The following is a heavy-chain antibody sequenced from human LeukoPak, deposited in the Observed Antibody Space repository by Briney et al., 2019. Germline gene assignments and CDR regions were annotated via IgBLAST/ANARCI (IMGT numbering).Heavy chain of an antibody. Sequence: GGSLRLSCAASGFTASTNYMSWVRQAPGKGLEWVSIIYTTGGKYYADSVKGRFTISRDNSKHTLYLQMNSLRGEDTAVYYCARGSDGWFAFDYWGQGTLVTVSS. CDR2: IYTTGGK. CDR1: GFTASTNY. D-gene: IGHD6-19*01. J-gene: IGHJ4*02. CDR3: ARGSDGWFAFDY. V-gene: IGHV3-66*01.